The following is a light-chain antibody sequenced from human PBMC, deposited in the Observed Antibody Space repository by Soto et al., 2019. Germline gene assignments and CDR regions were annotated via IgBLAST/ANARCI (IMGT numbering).Light chain of an antibody. CDR1: QSVDTY. CDR2: DAS. CDR3: QQRNRWPPLP. Sequence: EIVLTQSPATLSLSPGERATLSCRASQSVDTYLAWYQQQPGQAPRLLIYDASTRATGIPARFSGSGSGTDFTLTISSLGPEDFAVYFCQQRNRWPPLPFGGGTNVEIK. J-gene: IGKJ4*01. V-gene: IGKV3-11*01.